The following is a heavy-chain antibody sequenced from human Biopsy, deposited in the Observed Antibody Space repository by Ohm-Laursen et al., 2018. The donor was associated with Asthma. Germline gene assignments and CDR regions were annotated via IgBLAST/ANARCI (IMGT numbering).Heavy chain of an antibody. J-gene: IGHJ4*02. CDR3: ARKAGSCISRTCYSLDF. CDR1: GGTFNTYV. CDR2: INSVFGTT. V-gene: IGHV1-69*01. D-gene: IGHD2-2*01. Sequence: SSVKASCKSLGGTFNTYVIGWARQAPGQGLEWMGGINSVFGTTTYPQKFQDRVSITADDSTSTVYMELSSLRSEDTAVYYCARKAGSCISRTCYSLDFWGQGTLVTVSS.